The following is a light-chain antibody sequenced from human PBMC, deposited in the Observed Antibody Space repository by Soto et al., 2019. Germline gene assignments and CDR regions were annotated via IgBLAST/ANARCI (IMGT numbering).Light chain of an antibody. J-gene: IGLJ2*01. CDR3: SSYTSSSTLV. CDR2: DVS. CDR1: SSDVGDYNY. V-gene: IGLV2-14*01. Sequence: QSALTQPASVSGSPGQSITISCTGTSSDVGDYNYVSWYQQHPGKAPKLTIYDVSNRPSGVSNRFSGSKSGNTASLTVSGLQAEDEADYYCSSYTSSSTLVFGGGTKVTVL.